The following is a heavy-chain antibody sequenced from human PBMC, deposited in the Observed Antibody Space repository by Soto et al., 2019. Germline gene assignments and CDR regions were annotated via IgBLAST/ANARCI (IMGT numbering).Heavy chain of an antibody. J-gene: IGHJ4*02. CDR3: ARAEDYDFWSGPPKYSDN. CDR1: GFTFSSYS. D-gene: IGHD3-3*01. V-gene: IGHV3-48*04. Sequence: HPGGSLRLSCAASGFTFSSYSMNWVRQAPGKGLEWVSYISSSSSTIYYADSAKGRFIISRDNAKKSLDLQMNSLRVEDTAVYYCARAEDYDFWSGPPKYSDNWGQGTQVTVSS. CDR2: ISSSSSTI.